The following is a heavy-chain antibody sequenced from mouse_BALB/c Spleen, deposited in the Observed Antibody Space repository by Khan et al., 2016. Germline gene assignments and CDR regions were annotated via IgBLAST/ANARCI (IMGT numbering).Heavy chain of an antibody. CDR1: GYSITSDYA. CDR2: ISYSGST. Sequence: VQLKESGPGLVKPSQSLSLTRTVTGYSITSDYAWNWIRQFPGNRLEWMGYISYSGSTSYNPSLKSRISITRDTSKNQFFLQLNSVTSEDTATYYCARSDYGDKDAMDYWGQGTSVTVSS. D-gene: IGHD1-1*01. CDR3: ARSDYGDKDAMDY. V-gene: IGHV3-2*02. J-gene: IGHJ4*01.